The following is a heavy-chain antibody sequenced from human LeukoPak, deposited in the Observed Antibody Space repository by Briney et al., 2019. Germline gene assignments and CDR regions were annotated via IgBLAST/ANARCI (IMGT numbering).Heavy chain of an antibody. J-gene: IGHJ2*01. Sequence: QAGGSLRLSCAASGFSFGGYALHWVRQAPGKGLEWVASISWNSGDIVHADSVKGRFTISRDNAKNSLYLQMDSLRTEDTAVYYCVKSGGYATAIRYFDLWGRGTLVTVSS. CDR2: ISWNSGDI. CDR1: GFSFGGYA. D-gene: IGHD2-21*02. V-gene: IGHV3-9*01. CDR3: VKSGGYATAIRYFDL.